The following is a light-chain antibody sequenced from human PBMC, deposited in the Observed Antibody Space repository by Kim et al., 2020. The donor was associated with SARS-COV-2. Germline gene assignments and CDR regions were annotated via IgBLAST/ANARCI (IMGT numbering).Light chain of an antibody. J-gene: IGLJ3*02. CDR1: NIVTKN. CDR2: RDT. CDR3: QVWDSSTWV. V-gene: IGLV3-9*01. Sequence: SYELTQPLSVSVALGQTARITCGGNNIVTKNVHWYQQKPGQAPVLVMYRDTNRPSGIPERFSGSNSGNTDTLTISRAQAGDEADYYCQVWDSSTWVFGGGTQLTVL.